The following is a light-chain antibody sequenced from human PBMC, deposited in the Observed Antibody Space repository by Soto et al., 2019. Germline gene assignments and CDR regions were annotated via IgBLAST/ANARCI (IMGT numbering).Light chain of an antibody. V-gene: IGLV2-14*01. CDR2: EVS. CDR3: NSYTSSSTVV. CDR1: SSDVGGYNY. J-gene: IGLJ2*01. Sequence: QAVVTQPASVSGSPGQSITISCTGTSSDVGGYNYVSWYQQRPGKAPQLMIYEVSNRPSGISIRFSGSKSGNTASLTISGLQAEDEADYYCNSYTSSSTVVFGGGTKLTVL.